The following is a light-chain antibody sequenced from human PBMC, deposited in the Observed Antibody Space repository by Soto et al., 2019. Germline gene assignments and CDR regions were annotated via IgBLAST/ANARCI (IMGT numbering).Light chain of an antibody. CDR1: SSNIGSST. V-gene: IGLV1-44*01. J-gene: IGLJ1*01. Sequence: QSVLTQPPSTSGTPGQRVTISCSGSSSNIGSSTVNWYQQLPGTAPKLLIYSDNQRPSGVPDRFSGSKSGTSASLAISGLQAEDEADYFCAAWDDSQSGLYVFGTGTKI. CDR2: SDN. CDR3: AAWDDSQSGLYV.